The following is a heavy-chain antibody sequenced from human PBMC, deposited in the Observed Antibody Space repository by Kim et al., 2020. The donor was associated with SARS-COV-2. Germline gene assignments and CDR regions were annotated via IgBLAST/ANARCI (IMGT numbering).Heavy chain of an antibody. Sequence: GGSLRLSCAASEFTFSNYYLHWVRQAPGKGLVWVSRISSDGSSTIYAASVKGRFTISRDNAKNMLYLQMNSLRVDDTAVYYCARVSPYWNNYPWCRGTLVTVSS. J-gene: IGHJ2*01. CDR2: ISSDGSST. CDR3: ARVSPYWNNYP. CDR1: EFTFSNYY. V-gene: IGHV3-74*01.